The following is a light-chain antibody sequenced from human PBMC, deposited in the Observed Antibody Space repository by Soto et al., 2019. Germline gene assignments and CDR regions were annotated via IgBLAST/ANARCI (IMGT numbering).Light chain of an antibody. J-gene: IGLJ2*01. Sequence: QSALTQPPSASESPGQSVTISCTGTSSDVGVYNYVSWYQQHPGKAPKLMIYEVSKRPSGVPDRFSGSKSGNTASLTVSGLQAEDEADHYCSSFAGNNNLVFGGGTKLTVL. CDR2: EVS. CDR3: SSFAGNNNLV. V-gene: IGLV2-8*01. CDR1: SSDVGVYNY.